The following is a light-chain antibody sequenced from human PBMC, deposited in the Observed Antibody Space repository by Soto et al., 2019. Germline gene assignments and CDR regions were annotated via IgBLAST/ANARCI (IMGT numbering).Light chain of an antibody. Sequence: DIQMTQSPASLSXSXXXXXTXXXRASQDISSFLAWYQQKPGKVPKLLIYAASTLQSGVPSRFSGSGSGTDFTLTISSLQPEDFATYFCQKYNGAPQTFGQGTKVDI. CDR2: AAS. CDR3: QKYNGAPQT. V-gene: IGKV1-27*01. CDR1: QDISSF. J-gene: IGKJ1*01.